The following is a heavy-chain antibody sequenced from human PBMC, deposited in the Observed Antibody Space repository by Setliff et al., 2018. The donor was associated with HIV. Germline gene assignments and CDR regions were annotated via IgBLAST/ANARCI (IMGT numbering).Heavy chain of an antibody. CDR3: ARPAFGIGGGSMFDY. CDR1: GGSISSGGYY. CDR2: IHSNGDI. J-gene: IGHJ4*02. V-gene: IGHV4-39*01. Sequence: SETLSLTCTVSGGSISSGGYYWSWIRQHPGKGLEWIASIHSNGDIYYNPSLKSRVAVSVGTSGRQFSLKLTSVSAADTAVYFCARPAFGIGGGSMFDYWGQGIVVTVSS. D-gene: IGHD3-3*01.